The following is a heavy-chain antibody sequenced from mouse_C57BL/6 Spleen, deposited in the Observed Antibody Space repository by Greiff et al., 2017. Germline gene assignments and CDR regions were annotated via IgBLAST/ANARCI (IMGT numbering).Heavy chain of an antibody. J-gene: IGHJ4*01. CDR1: GYAFSSSW. CDR2: IYPGDGDT. Sequence: QVQLQQSGPELVKPGASVKISCKASGYAFSSSWMNWVKQRPGKGLEWIGRIYPGDGDTNYNGKFKGKATLTADKSSSTAYMQLSSLTSEDSAVYFCARGDLRDYAMDYWGQGTSVTVSS. CDR3: ARGDLRDYAMDY. D-gene: IGHD1-1*01. V-gene: IGHV1-82*01.